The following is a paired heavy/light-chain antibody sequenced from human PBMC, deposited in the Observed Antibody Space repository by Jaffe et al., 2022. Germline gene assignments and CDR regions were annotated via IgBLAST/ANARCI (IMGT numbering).Heavy chain of an antibody. V-gene: IGHV3-30*02. CDR1: GFTFSSYG. CDR2: IRYDGSNK. D-gene: IGHD2-2*01. Sequence: QVQLVESGGGVVQPGGSLRLSCAASGFTFSSYGMHWVRQAPGKGLEWVAFIRYDGSNKYYADSVKGRFTISRDNSKNTLYLQMNSLRAEDTAVYYCAKVPPGSSTSTGGAWGYMDVWGKGTTVTVSS. J-gene: IGHJ6*03. CDR3: AKVPPGSSTSTGGAWGYMDV.
Light chain of an antibody. Sequence: AIRMTQSPSSLSASTGDRVTITCRASQGISSYLAWYQQKPGKAPKLLIYAASTLQSGVPSRFSGSGSGTDFTLTISCLQSEDFATYYCQQYYSYPRTFGQGTKLEIK. CDR3: QQYYSYPRT. J-gene: IGKJ2*01. CDR2: AAS. V-gene: IGKV1-8*01. CDR1: QGISSY.